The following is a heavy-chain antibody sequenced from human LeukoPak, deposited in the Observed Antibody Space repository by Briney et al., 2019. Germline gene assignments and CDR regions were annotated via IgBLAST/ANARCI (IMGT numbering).Heavy chain of an antibody. CDR2: IIPIFGTA. CDR3: ARADEGIAVAGTGTWFDP. CDR1: GGTFSSYA. J-gene: IGHJ5*02. D-gene: IGHD6-19*01. Sequence: ASVKVSCKASGGTFSSYAISWVRQAPGQGLEWMGGIIPIFGTANYAQKFQGRVTITADESTSTAYMELSSLRSEDTAVYYCARADEGIAVAGTGTWFDPWGQGALVTVSS. V-gene: IGHV1-69*13.